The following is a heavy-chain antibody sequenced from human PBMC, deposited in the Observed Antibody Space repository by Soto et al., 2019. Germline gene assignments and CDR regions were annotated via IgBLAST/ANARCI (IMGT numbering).Heavy chain of an antibody. V-gene: IGHV2-5*01. CDR3: AHTRVPDTLDY. CDR2: IYWNGIE. Sequence: QITLKESGPTLVKPTQTLTLTCTFSGFSLTTSGVGVTWIRQPPGKALEWLGLIYWNGIERYSPSLKSRFSLTKDTSKDQVVLTMTDVGPVDTATYYCAHTRVPDTLDYWGPGTRVTVSS. J-gene: IGHJ4*02. D-gene: IGHD2-2*01. CDR1: GFSLTTSGVG.